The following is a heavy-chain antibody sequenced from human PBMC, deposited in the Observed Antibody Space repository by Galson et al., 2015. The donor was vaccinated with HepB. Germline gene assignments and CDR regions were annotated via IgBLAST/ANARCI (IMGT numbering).Heavy chain of an antibody. Sequence: SLRLSCAASGFTFGDYAMSWFRQAPGKGLEWVGFIRSKAYGGTTEYAASVKGRFTISRDDSKSIAYLQMNSLKTEDTAVYYCTSDKKIQLDPWGFDYWGQGTLVTVSS. CDR3: TSDKKIQLDPWGFDY. D-gene: IGHD5-18*01. CDR2: IRSKAYGGTT. J-gene: IGHJ4*02. CDR1: GFTFGDYA. V-gene: IGHV3-49*03.